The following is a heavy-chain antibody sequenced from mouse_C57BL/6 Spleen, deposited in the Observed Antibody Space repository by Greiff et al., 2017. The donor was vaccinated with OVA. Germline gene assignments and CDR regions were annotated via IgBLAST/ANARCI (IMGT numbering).Heavy chain of an antibody. CDR3: ATAGYGSSRDYAMDY. CDR2: IYPGAGDT. Sequence: VQLQQSGPELVKPGASVKISCKASGYAFSSSWMNWVKQRPGKGLEWIGRIYPGAGDTNYNGKVKGKATLTADKSSSTAYMQRSSLTCEDSAVYVCATAGYGSSRDYAMDYWGQGTSVTVSS. J-gene: IGHJ4*01. D-gene: IGHD1-1*01. CDR1: GYAFSSSW. V-gene: IGHV1-82*01.